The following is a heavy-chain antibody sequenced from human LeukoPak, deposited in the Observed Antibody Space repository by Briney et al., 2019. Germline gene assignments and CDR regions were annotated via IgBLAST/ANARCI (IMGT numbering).Heavy chain of an antibody. V-gene: IGHV1-18*04. Sequence: ASVKVSCKASGYTFTSYGISWVRQAPGQGLEWMGWINAYNGNTNYAQKLQGRVTMTTDTSTSTAYMELRSLRSDDTAVYYCAREGGYCSSTSCYPLGYYYYYGMDVWGKGTTVTVSS. CDR1: GYTFTSYG. D-gene: IGHD2-2*01. CDR3: AREGGYCSSTSCYPLGYYYYYGMDV. CDR2: INAYNGNT. J-gene: IGHJ6*04.